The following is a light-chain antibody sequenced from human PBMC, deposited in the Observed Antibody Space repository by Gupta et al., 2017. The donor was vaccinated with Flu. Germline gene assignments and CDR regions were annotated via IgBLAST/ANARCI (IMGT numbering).Light chain of an antibody. V-gene: IGLV2-23*01. Sequence: QFALTQPASVSGSPGQSITISCTGTSSDVGSYNLVSWCQQHPGKAPKLMIYEGSKRPSGVSNRFSGSKSGNTASLTISGLQAEDEADYYCCSYAGSSMGVFGGGTKLTVL. CDR1: SSDVGSYNL. CDR2: EGS. J-gene: IGLJ3*02. CDR3: CSYAGSSMGV.